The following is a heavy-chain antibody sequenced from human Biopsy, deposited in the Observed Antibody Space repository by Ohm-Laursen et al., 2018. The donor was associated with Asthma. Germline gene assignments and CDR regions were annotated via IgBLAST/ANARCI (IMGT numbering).Heavy chain of an antibody. CDR3: ARVLEDSDWGPFYFFGLDV. V-gene: IGHV3-7*03. J-gene: IGHJ6*02. D-gene: IGHD7-27*01. CDR2: IKHDGSEK. CDR1: GFTFGDYW. Sequence: SLRLSCAASGFTFGDYWMSWVRQVPGKGLEWVANIKHDGSEKNHVDSLKGRFTISRDNAKYSLYLQMNSLRAEDTGIYFCARVLEDSDWGPFYFFGLDVWGQGTPVAVSS.